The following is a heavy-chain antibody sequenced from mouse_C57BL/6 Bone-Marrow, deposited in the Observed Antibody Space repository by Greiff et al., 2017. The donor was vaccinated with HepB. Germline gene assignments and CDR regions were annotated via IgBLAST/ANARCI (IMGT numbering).Heavy chain of an antibody. CDR1: GYSFTGYY. V-gene: IGHV1-42*01. CDR3: AREEGLCCYDYDAWYFDV. D-gene: IGHD2-4*01. Sequence: VQLKESGPELVKPGASVKISCKASGYSFTGYYMNWVKQSPEKSLEWIGEINPSTGGTTYNQKFKGKATLTVDKSSSTAYMQLKSLTSEDSAVYKCAREEGLCCYDYDAWYFDVWGTGTTVTVSS. CDR2: INPSTGGT. J-gene: IGHJ1*03.